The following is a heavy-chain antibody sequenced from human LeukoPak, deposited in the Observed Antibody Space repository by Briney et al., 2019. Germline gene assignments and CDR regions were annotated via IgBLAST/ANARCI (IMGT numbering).Heavy chain of an antibody. CDR2: ISGSGGST. V-gene: IGHV3-23*01. D-gene: IGHD2-15*01. CDR3: AKSPPRVAVVVAPTGWFDP. Sequence: GGSLRLSCAASGFAFSSYPMTWVRQAPGMGLEWVSTISGSGGSTYYADSVKGRFTISRDNSKNTLYLQMNSLRADDTAVYYCAKSPPRVAVVVAPTGWFDPWGQGTLVTVSS. J-gene: IGHJ5*02. CDR1: GFAFSSYP.